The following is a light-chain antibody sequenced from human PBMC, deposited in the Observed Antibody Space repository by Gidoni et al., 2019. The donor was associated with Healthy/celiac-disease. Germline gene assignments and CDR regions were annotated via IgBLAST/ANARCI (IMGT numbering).Light chain of an antibody. CDR3: QQSYSTPRT. V-gene: IGKV1-39*01. Sequence: DIHMPQPPSSLSASVGDRVTITCRASQSISSYLNWYQQKPGNAPKLLIYAASSSQSGVPSRFSGSGSGTDFTLTISSLQPEDFATYYCQQSYSTPRTFXQXTKVEIK. J-gene: IGKJ1*01. CDR1: QSISSY. CDR2: AAS.